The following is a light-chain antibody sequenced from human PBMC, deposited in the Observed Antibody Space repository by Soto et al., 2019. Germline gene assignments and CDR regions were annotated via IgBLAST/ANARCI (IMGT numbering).Light chain of an antibody. CDR1: QSVSSY. CDR2: DAS. J-gene: IGKJ2*01. CDR3: QHRSNLQYT. V-gene: IGKV3-11*01. Sequence: EIVLTQSPATLSLSPGERATLSCRASQSVSSYLDCRIYDASKVANSIPARFSGSGSGTDFTLTISSLEPEDFAVDYCQHRSNLQYTCGQGTNLEIK.